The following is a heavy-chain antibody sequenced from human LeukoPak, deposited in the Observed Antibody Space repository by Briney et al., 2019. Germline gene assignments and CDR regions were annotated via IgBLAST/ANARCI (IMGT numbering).Heavy chain of an antibody. CDR2: IIPIFGTA. V-gene: IGHV1-69*05. CDR1: GGTFSSYA. D-gene: IGHD1-26*01. CDR3: AREWEQLLYYFDY. J-gene: IGHJ4*02. Sequence: SVKVSCKASGGTFSSYAISWVRQAPGQGLEWMGRIIPIFGTANYAQKLQGRVTITTHESTSTAYMELSSLRSEDTAVYYCAREWEQLLYYFDYWGQGTLVTVSS.